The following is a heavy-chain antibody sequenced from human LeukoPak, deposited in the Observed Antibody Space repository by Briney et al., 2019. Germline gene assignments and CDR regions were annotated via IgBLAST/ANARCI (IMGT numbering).Heavy chain of an antibody. CDR1: GGSFSGYY. V-gene: IGHV4-34*01. CDR3: ARGQGTATTH. J-gene: IGHJ4*02. CDR2: INHSGTT. D-gene: IGHD4-17*01. Sequence: NPSETLSLTCAVYGGSFSGYYWSWIRQPPGKGLEWIGEINHSGTTNYNPSLKSRVTISLDTSKNQFSLKLSSVTAANTAVYYCARGQGTATTHWGQGTLVTVSS.